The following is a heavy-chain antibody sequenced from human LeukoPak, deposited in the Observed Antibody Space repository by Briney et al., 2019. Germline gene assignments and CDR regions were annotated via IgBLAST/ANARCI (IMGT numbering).Heavy chain of an antibody. CDR3: ARGSVDYYDSSGYYYGWFDP. V-gene: IGHV4-34*01. Sequence: PSETLSLTCAGYGGSFSGYYWSWIRQPPGKGLEWIGEINHSGSTNYNPSLKSRVTISVDTSKNQFSLKLSSVTAADTAVYYCARGSVDYYDSSGYYYGWFDPWGQGTLVTVSS. J-gene: IGHJ5*02. CDR1: GGSFSGYY. CDR2: INHSGST. D-gene: IGHD3-22*01.